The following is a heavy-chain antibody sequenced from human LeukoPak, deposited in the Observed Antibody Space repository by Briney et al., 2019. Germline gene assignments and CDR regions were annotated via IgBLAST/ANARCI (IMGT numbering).Heavy chain of an antibody. J-gene: IGHJ1*01. V-gene: IGHV4-39*01. CDR3: AGEITSSCHH. CDR2: IYYSGTT. Sequence: SETLSLTCAVSGGSISSSNYCWGWVRQPPGKGLEWVGSIYYSGTTFYKPALKSRVTISVDTSKNQFSLKLSSVTAADTAVYYCAGEITSSCHHWGQGTLVTVSS. D-gene: IGHD1-14*01. CDR1: GGSISSSNYC.